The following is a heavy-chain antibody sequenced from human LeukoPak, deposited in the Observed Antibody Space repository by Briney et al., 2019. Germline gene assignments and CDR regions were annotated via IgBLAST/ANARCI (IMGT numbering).Heavy chain of an antibody. D-gene: IGHD3-22*01. CDR1: GYIFTGYY. V-gene: IGHV1-2*02. J-gene: IGHJ1*01. CDR2: INPNSGDT. Sequence: ASVKVSCKASGYIFTGYYMHWVRQAPGQGLEWMGWINPNSGDTNFAQKFQGRVTMTRDTSIRTVYMELRRLRSDDTAVFYCARGYYDSSDFEYLQHWGQGTLVTVSS. CDR3: ARGYYDSSDFEYLQH.